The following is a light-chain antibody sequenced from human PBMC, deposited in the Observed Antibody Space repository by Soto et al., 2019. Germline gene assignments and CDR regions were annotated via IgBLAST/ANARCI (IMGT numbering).Light chain of an antibody. J-gene: IGLJ1*01. Sequence: QSVLTQPASVSGSPGQSIAISCTGTSSVVGSYNYVSWYQQHPGKAPKLMIYDVSNRPSGVSDRFSGSKSGNTASLTISGLQAEDETDYYCTSYTSGSTYVFGTGTKVTVL. CDR2: DVS. CDR3: TSYTSGSTYV. V-gene: IGLV2-14*03. CDR1: SSVVGSYNY.